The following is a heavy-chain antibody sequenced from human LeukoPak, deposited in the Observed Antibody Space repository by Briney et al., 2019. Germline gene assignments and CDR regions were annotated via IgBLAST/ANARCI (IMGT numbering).Heavy chain of an antibody. J-gene: IGHJ4*02. CDR3: ARLPTGYFDY. Sequence: SETLSLTCAVYGGSFSGYYWSWIRQPPGKGLEWIGEINHSGSTNYNPSLKTRVTISVDTSKNQFSLKLSSVTAADTAVYYCARLPTGYFDYWGQGTLVTVSS. CDR1: GGSFSGYY. V-gene: IGHV4-34*01. D-gene: IGHD1-1*01. CDR2: INHSGST.